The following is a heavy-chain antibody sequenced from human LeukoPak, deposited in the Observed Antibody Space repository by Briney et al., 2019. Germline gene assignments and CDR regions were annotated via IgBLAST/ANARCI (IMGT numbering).Heavy chain of an antibody. V-gene: IGHV4-31*03. D-gene: IGHD3-22*01. Sequence: SETLSLTCTVSGGSISSGGYYWSWIRQRPGKGLEWIGYIYYSGSTYYNPSLKSRVTISVDTSKNQFSLKLSSVTAADTAVYYCARRPPDSSVGRFGFDYWGQGTLVTVSS. CDR1: GGSISSGGYY. CDR2: IYYSGST. J-gene: IGHJ4*02. CDR3: ARRPPDSSVGRFGFDY.